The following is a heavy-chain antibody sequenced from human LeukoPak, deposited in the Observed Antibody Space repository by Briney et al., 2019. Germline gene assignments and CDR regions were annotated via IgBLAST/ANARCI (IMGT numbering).Heavy chain of an antibody. D-gene: IGHD3-9*01. CDR3: ARWGATGYGDY. CDR2: ISDSSSTI. V-gene: IGHV3-48*03. Sequence: PGGSLRLSCAASGFTFSSYGMNWVRQAPGKGLEWVSYISDSSSTIYYADSVKGRLTISRDNAKNSLYLQMNSLRAEDTAVYYCARWGATGYGDYWGQGTLVTASS. CDR1: GFTFSSYG. J-gene: IGHJ4*02.